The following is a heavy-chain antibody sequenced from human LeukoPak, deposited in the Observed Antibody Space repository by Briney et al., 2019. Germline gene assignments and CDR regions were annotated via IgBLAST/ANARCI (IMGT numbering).Heavy chain of an antibody. CDR2: IRQDGSET. CDR3: ARDGCSSTSCYYMDV. CDR1: GFTFSNSW. D-gene: IGHD2-2*01. J-gene: IGHJ6*03. Sequence: GGSLRLSCAASGFTFSNSWMSWVRQAPGKGLEWVANIRQDGSETYYVDSLKGRFTISRDNAKNSLYLQMNSLRAEDTAVYYCARDGCSSTSCYYMDVWGKGTTVTVSS. V-gene: IGHV3-7*01.